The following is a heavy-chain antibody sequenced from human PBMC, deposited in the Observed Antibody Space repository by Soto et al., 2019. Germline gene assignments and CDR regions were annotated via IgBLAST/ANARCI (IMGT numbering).Heavy chain of an antibody. V-gene: IGHV4-31*03. Sequence: QVQLQESGPGLVKPSQTLSLTCTVSGGSISSGGYYWSWIRQHPGKGLEWIGYIYYSGSTYYNPSLKSRVTIPVDTSKNQFALKLISVTAADTAVYYCARSSTSANYFDYWGQGTLVTVSS. CDR3: ARSSTSANYFDY. CDR2: IYYSGST. D-gene: IGHD2-2*01. J-gene: IGHJ4*02. CDR1: GGSISSGGYY.